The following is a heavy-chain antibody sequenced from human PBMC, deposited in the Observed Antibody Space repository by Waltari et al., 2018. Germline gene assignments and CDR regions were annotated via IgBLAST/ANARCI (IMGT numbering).Heavy chain of an antibody. CDR3: ARDGSSSWYGPNNWFDP. D-gene: IGHD6-13*01. V-gene: IGHV1-69*14. CDR2: IIPIFGTA. Sequence: QVQLVQSGAEVKKPGSSVKVSCKASGGTFSSYAISWVRQAPGQGLEWMGGIIPIFGTANYAQKFQGRVTITADKSTSTAYMELSSLRSEDTAVYYCARDGSSSWYGPNNWFDPWGQGTLVTVSS. J-gene: IGHJ5*02. CDR1: GGTFSSYA.